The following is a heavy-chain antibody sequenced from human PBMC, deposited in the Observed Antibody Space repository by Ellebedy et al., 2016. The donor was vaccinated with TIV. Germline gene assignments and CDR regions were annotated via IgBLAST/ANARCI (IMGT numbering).Heavy chain of an antibody. D-gene: IGHD3-22*01. V-gene: IGHV3-30-3*01. J-gene: IGHJ4*02. CDR1: GFTFSSYA. CDR3: ARPYYDSSGYYRY. Sequence: PGGSLRLSCAASGFTFSSYAMHWVRQAPGKGLEWVAVISYDGSNKYYADSVKGRFTISRDNSKNTLYLQMNSLRAEDTAVYYCARPYYDSSGYYRYWGQGTLVTVSS. CDR2: ISYDGSNK.